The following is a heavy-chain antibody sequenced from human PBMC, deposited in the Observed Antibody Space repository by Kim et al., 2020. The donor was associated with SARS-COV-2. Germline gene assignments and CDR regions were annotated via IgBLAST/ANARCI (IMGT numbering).Heavy chain of an antibody. CDR3: ARGAYYDSSGYHFDY. J-gene: IGHJ4*02. Sequence: QKFQGRVTITADESTSTAYMELSSLRSEDTAVYYCARGAYYDSSGYHFDYWGQGTLVTVSS. V-gene: IGHV1-69*01. D-gene: IGHD3-22*01.